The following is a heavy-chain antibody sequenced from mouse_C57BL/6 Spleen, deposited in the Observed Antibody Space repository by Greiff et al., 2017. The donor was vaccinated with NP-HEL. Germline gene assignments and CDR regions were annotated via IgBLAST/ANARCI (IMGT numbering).Heavy chain of an antibody. CDR3: ARNEDYGSSYGYWYFDV. J-gene: IGHJ1*03. CDR2: IWTGGGT. D-gene: IGHD1-1*01. V-gene: IGHV2-9-1*01. Sequence: QVQLKESGPGLVAPSQSLSITCTVSGFSLTSYAISWVRQPPGKGLEWLGVIWTGGGTNYNSALKSRLSISKDNSKSQVFLKMNSLQTDDTARYYCARNEDYGSSYGYWYFDVWGTGTTVTVSS. CDR1: GFSLTSYA.